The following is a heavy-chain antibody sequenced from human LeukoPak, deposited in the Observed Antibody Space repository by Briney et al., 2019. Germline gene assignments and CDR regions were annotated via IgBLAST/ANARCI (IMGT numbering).Heavy chain of an antibody. J-gene: IGHJ4*02. Sequence: PGGSLRLSCAASGFTFSNYGMGWVCQTPGKGLEWLSSVSGSGANTYYADSVKGRFTISRDNSRDRIYLQMNSLRTDDTAVYYCARLQPLVIPAAKLGFDYWGQGTLVTVSS. V-gene: IGHV3-23*01. CDR2: VSGSGANT. CDR1: GFTFSNYG. D-gene: IGHD2-2*01. CDR3: ARLQPLVIPAAKLGFDY.